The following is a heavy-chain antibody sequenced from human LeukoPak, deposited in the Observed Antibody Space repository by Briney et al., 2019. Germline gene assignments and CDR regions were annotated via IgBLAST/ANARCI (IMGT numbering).Heavy chain of an antibody. CDR3: ASRKLGNDY. D-gene: IGHD7-27*01. J-gene: IGHJ4*02. V-gene: IGHV4-59*02. CDR2: IYYTGT. Sequence: SETLSLTCTVSGGSVTDYYWSWIRQSPGKGLEWIGYIYYTGTSYNPSLKGRVTISADTSKNQFSLELISVTAADTAVYYCASRKLGNDYWGQGTLVTVSS. CDR1: GGSVTDYY.